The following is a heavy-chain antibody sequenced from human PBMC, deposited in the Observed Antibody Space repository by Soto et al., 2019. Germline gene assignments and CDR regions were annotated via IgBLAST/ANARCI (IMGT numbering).Heavy chain of an antibody. J-gene: IGHJ6*02. Sequence: PGGSLRLSCAASGFTFSSYGMHWVRQAPGKGLEWVAVISYDGSNKYYADSVKGRFTISRDNSKNTLYLQMNSLRAEDAAVYYCAKDLGYCSGGSCYTYYYYGMDVWGQGTTVTVSS. V-gene: IGHV3-30*18. D-gene: IGHD2-15*01. CDR1: GFTFSSYG. CDR2: ISYDGSNK. CDR3: AKDLGYCSGGSCYTYYYYGMDV.